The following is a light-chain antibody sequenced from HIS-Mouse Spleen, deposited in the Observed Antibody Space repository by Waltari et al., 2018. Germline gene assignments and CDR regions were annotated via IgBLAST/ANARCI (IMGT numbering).Light chain of an antibody. J-gene: IGLJ3*02. CDR3: CSYAGSSTFGV. V-gene: IGLV2-23*03. CDR1: SSDVGSYNL. CDR2: EGS. Sequence: QSALTQPASVSGSPGQSITISCTGTSSDVGSYNLFSWYQQHPGKAPKLMIYEGSKRPSVVSNRFSGSKSGNTASLTISGLQAEDEADYYCCSYAGSSTFGVFGGGTKLTVL.